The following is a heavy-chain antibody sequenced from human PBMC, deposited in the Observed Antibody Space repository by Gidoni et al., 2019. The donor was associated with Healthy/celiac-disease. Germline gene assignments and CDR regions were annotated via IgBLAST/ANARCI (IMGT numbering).Heavy chain of an antibody. CDR1: GFTFSSYS. V-gene: IGHV3-21*01. D-gene: IGHD2-15*01. CDR2: ISSSSSYI. CDR3: ARVRHSSGGNYYGMDV. J-gene: IGHJ6*02. Sequence: EVQLVESGGALVKPGGSLRLSCAASGFTFSSYSMNWVRQAPGKGLEWVSSISSSSSYIYYADSVKGRFTISRDNAKNSLYLQMNSLRAEDTAVYYCARVRHSSGGNYYGMDVWGQGTTVTVSS.